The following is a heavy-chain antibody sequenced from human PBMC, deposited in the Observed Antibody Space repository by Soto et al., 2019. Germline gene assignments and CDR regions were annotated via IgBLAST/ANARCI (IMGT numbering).Heavy chain of an antibody. V-gene: IGHV3-21*06. J-gene: IGHJ4*02. CDR2: ISSTTNYI. Sequence: GSLSLSCAASGFTFTRYSMNWVRQAPGKGLEWVSSISSTTNYIFYGDSMKGRFTISRDNANNSLYLEMNSLRAEDTAVYYCARESEDLTSNFDYWGQGTLVTVSS. CDR3: ARESEDLTSNFDY. CDR1: GFTFTRYS.